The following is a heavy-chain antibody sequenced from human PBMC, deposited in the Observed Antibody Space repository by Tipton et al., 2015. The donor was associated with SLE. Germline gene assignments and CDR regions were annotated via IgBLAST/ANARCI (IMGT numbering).Heavy chain of an antibody. CDR2: ISGSGGST. D-gene: IGHD5-18*01. CDR1: GFTFSSYW. CDR3: AKDLSDTPMVY. J-gene: IGHJ4*02. Sequence: SLRLSCGASGFTFSSYWMHWVRQAPGKGLEWVSAISGSGGSTYYADSVKGRFTISRDNSKNTLYVQMNSLRAEDTAVYYCAKDLSDTPMVYWGQGTLVTVSS. V-gene: IGHV3-23*01.